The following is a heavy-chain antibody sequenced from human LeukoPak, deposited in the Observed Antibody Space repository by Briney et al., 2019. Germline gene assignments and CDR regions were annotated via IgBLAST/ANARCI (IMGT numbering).Heavy chain of an antibody. J-gene: IGHJ4*02. Sequence: GASVKVSCKASGYTFTDYYMHWVRQAPGQGLEWMGIINPSAGSTSFAQNFQGRVTMTRDTSTSTVYMELSSLRSEDTAVYYCARKGVGALMLDYWGQGTLVTVSS. CDR2: INPSAGST. CDR3: ARKGVGALMLDY. D-gene: IGHD1-26*01. V-gene: IGHV1-46*01. CDR1: GYTFTDYY.